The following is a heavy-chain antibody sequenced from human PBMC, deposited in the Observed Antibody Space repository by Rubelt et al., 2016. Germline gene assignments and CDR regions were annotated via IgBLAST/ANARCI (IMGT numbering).Heavy chain of an antibody. Sequence: QLQLQESGPGLVKPSETLSLTCTVSGGSISRSGYYWGWIRQPPGKGLEWVGTIYSSGTTYYNPSLQSRVTIHVDTSKNQFSLKLGPVTAADTAVYYCARHKDTIFTSPFDYWGQGTLVTVSS. V-gene: IGHV4-39*01. CDR3: ARHKDTIFTSPFDY. D-gene: IGHD2-15*01. J-gene: IGHJ4*02. CDR1: GGSISRSGYY. CDR2: IYSSGTT.